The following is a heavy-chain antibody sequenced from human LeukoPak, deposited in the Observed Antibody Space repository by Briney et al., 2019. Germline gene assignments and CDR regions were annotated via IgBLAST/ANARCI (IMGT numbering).Heavy chain of an antibody. J-gene: IGHJ6*02. Sequence: GGSLRLSCAASGFTFSSYAMSWVRQAPGKGLEWVSAISGSGGSTYYADSVKGRFTISRDNAKNSLYLQMNSLRAEDTAVYYCARYVAAALNNYYYYYGMDVWGQGTTVTVSS. CDR1: GFTFSSYA. D-gene: IGHD6-13*01. CDR2: ISGSGGST. CDR3: ARYVAAALNNYYYYYGMDV. V-gene: IGHV3-23*01.